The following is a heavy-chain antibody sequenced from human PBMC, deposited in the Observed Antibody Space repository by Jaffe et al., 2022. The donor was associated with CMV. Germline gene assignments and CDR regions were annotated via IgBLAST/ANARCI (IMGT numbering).Heavy chain of an antibody. CDR3: ARGPAVAGNRPLKLYYYYYGMDV. J-gene: IGHJ6*02. CDR2: IKQDGSEK. Sequence: EVQLVESGGGLVQPGGSLRLSCAASGFTFSSYWMSWVRQAPGKGLEWVANIKQDGSEKYYVDSVKGRFTISRDNAKNSLYLQMNSLRAEDTAVYYCARGPAVAGNRPLKLYYYYYGMDVWGQGTTVTVSS. CDR1: GFTFSSYW. V-gene: IGHV3-7*01. D-gene: IGHD6-19*01.